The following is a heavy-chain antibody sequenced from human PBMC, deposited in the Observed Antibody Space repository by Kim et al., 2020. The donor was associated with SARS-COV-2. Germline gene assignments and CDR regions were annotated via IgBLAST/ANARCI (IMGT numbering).Heavy chain of an antibody. CDR2: IYYSGNT. V-gene: IGHV4-59*01. CDR3: ARSGYSSGWAIYYYYGMDV. D-gene: IGHD6-19*01. CDR1: GGSISSYY. Sequence: SETLSLTCTVSGGSISSYYWSWIRQPPGKGLEWIGYIYYSGNTNYNPSLKSRVTISVDTSKNQFSLKLSSVTAADTAVYYCARSGYSSGWAIYYYYGMDVWGQGTTVTVSS. J-gene: IGHJ6*02.